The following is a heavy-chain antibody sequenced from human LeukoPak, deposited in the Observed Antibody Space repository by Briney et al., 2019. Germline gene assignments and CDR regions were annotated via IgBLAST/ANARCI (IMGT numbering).Heavy chain of an antibody. CDR1: GFTFSSYW. V-gene: IGHV3-30-3*01. J-gene: IGHJ6*02. D-gene: IGHD4-23*01. CDR2: ISYDGSNK. CDR3: ARGWVVRPTTVVTGSYYYYGMDV. Sequence: GGSLRLSCAASGFTFSSYWMNWVRQAPGKGLEWVAVISYDGSNKYYADSVKGRFTISRDNSKNTLYLQMNSLRAEDTAVYYCARGWVVRPTTVVTGSYYYYGMDVWGQGTTVTVSS.